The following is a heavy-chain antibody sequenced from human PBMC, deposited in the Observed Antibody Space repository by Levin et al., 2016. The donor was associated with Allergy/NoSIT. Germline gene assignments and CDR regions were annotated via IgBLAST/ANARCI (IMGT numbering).Heavy chain of an antibody. J-gene: IGHJ4*02. V-gene: IGHV3-23*01. D-gene: IGHD3-3*01. CDR3: AREGTYYDFWIPPTDY. CDR2: INDNGDST. Sequence: VRQAPGKGLEWVSVINDNGDSTYYADSVKGRFTVSRDNSKNTLYLLMNSLRAEDTAVYYCAREGTYYDFWIPPTDYWGQGTLVTVSS.